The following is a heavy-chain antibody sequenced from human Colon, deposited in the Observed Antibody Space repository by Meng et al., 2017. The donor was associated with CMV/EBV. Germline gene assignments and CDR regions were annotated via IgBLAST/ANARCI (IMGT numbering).Heavy chain of an antibody. CDR2: IYYSGST. D-gene: IGHD1-1*01. CDR1: GGSFSGYY. V-gene: IGHV4-59*01. Sequence: SETLSLTCAVYGGSFSGYYWSWIRQPPGKGLEWIGYIYYSGSTNYNPSLKSRVTISVDTSKNQFSLKLSSVTAADTAVYYCARDQNGQFDYWGQGTLVTVSS. J-gene: IGHJ4*02. CDR3: ARDQNGQFDY.